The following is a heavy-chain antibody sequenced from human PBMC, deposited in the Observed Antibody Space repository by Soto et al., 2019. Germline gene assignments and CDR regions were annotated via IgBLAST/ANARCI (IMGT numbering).Heavy chain of an antibody. CDR1: GGSVSSGSYY. D-gene: IGHD6-19*01. J-gene: IGHJ6*02. CDR2: IYYSGST. CDR3: ARGRGWLVRNYYYYGMDV. Sequence: SETLSLTCTVSGGSVSSGSYYWSWIRQPPGKGLEWIGYIYYSGSTNYNPSLKSRVTISVDTSKNQFSLKLSSVTAADTAVYYCARGRGWLVRNYYYYGMDVWGQGTTVTVSS. V-gene: IGHV4-61*01.